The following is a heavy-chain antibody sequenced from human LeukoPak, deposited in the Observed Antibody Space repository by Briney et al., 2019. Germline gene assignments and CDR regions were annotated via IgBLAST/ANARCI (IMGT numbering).Heavy chain of an antibody. V-gene: IGHV3-74*01. D-gene: IGHD5-12*01. CDR2: INSDGSST. CDR3: AGKWPLDY. Sequence: GGSLRLSCAASGFTFSNYWMHWVRQAPGKGLVWVSRINSDGSSTSYADSVKGRFTISRDNAKNTVYLQMNSLRADDTAVYYCAGKWPLDYWGQGTLVTVFS. J-gene: IGHJ4*02. CDR1: GFTFSNYW.